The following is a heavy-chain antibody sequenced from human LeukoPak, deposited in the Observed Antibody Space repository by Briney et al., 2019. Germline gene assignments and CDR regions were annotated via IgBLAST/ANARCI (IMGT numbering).Heavy chain of an antibody. J-gene: IGHJ6*03. CDR2: MNPNSGNT. V-gene: IGHV1-8*01. Sequence: ASVKVSCKASGYTFTSYDINWVRQATGQGLEWMGWMNPNSGNTGYAQKFQGRVTMTRNTSISTAYMELSSLRSEDTAVYYCAKGPRITMVRGGQWYYYMDVWGKGTTVTISS. D-gene: IGHD3-10*01. CDR1: GYTFTSYD. CDR3: AKGPRITMVRGGQWYYYMDV.